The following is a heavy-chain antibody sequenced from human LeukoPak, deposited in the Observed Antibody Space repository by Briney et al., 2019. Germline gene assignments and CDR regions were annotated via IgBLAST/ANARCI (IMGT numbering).Heavy chain of an antibody. CDR3: ARGHGWRYFDY. CDR2: IISSSSTI. CDR1: GFTFSSYS. V-gene: IGHV3-48*02. D-gene: IGHD6-19*01. J-gene: IGHJ4*02. Sequence: GGCLRLSCAVSGFTFSSYSMNWVRQAPGKGLEWVSHIISSSSTIFYTDSVKGRFTISRDNAKNSLNLQMNSLRDEDTAVYYCARGHGWRYFDYWGQGTLVTVSS.